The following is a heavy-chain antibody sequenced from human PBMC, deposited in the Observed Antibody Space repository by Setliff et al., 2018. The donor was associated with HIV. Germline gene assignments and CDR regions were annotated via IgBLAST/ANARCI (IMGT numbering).Heavy chain of an antibody. J-gene: IGHJ4*02. D-gene: IGHD4-17*01. CDR3: ARALYGDSTGPYFLDY. V-gene: IGHV3-7*03. CDR1: GFTFSTYW. Sequence: GGSLRLSCAASGFTFSTYWMSWVRQAPGKGLEWVASIKPDGSEQHYVDSVKGRFTISRDTTKDSLYLQMNSLRTDDTAVYYCARALYGDSTGPYFLDYWGQGTLVTVSS. CDR2: IKPDGSEQ.